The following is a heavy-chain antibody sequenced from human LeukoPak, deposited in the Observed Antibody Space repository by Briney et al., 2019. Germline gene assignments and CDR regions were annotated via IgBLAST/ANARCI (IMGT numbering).Heavy chain of an antibody. V-gene: IGHV3-66*02. CDR3: ARSLAAAGSDY. CDR2: IYSGGST. D-gene: IGHD6-13*01. Sequence: GGSLRLSCAASGFTVSSNYMSWVRQAPGKGLEWVSVIYSGGSTYYADSVKGRFTISRDNSKNTLYLQMNSLRAEDTAVYYCARSLAAAGSDYWGQGTLVTVSS. J-gene: IGHJ4*02. CDR1: GFTVSSNY.